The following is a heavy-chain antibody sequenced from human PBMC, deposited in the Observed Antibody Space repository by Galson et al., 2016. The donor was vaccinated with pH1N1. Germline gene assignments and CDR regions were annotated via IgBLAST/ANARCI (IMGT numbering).Heavy chain of an antibody. V-gene: IGHV3-7*01. CDR2: IKQDGSDQ. Sequence: ASGFTFTDFWMTWVRQPPGRGLEWVANIKQDGSDQNYVDSVKGRFTISRDNAKNSLYLQMDSLGAEDTAVYYCIREYWSLYHWGQGTLVTVST. J-gene: IGHJ5*02. CDR3: IREYWSLYH. D-gene: IGHD2-8*02. CDR1: GFTFTDFW.